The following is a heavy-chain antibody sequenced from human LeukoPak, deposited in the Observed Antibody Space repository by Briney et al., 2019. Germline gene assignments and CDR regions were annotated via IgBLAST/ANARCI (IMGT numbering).Heavy chain of an antibody. CDR3: ARDSEWGLLRSDY. J-gene: IGHJ4*02. CDR2: IKQDGTEK. Sequence: PGGSLRLSCAASGFTFSRYWMTWVRQAPGKGLEWVANIKQDGTEKYYVDSVKGRFTISRDNAENSLYLQMNSLRAEDTAVYYCARDSEWGLLRSDYWGQGTLVTVSS. V-gene: IGHV3-7*05. CDR1: GFTFSRYW. D-gene: IGHD1-26*01.